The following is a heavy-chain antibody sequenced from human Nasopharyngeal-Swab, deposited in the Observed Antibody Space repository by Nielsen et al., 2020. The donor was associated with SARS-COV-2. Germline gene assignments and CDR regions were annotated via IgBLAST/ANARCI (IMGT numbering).Heavy chain of an antibody. J-gene: IGHJ3*02. Sequence: SETLSLTCTVSGGSISSSSYYWGWIRQPPGKGLEWIGSIYYSGSTYYNPSLKSRVTISVDTSKNQFSLKLSSVTAADTAVYYCARSYCSSTRCANAFAIWGQGTMVTVSS. D-gene: IGHD2-2*01. V-gene: IGHV4-39*07. CDR3: ARSYCSSTRCANAFAI. CDR1: GGSISSSSYY. CDR2: IYYSGST.